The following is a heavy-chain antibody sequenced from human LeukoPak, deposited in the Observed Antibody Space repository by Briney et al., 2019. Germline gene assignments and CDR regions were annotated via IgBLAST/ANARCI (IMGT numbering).Heavy chain of an antibody. D-gene: IGHD4-17*01. J-gene: IGHJ4*02. CDR2: IRGSRTYM. CDR1: GFTFSSYS. Sequence: GSLRLSCAASGFTFSSYSRNWVRQAPGKGLEWVSSIRGSRTYMYYADSVKGRFTISRDNAKNSLYLQMNSLRAEDTAVYYCARDPTEYGDPGGDYWGQGTLVTVSS. CDR3: ARDPTEYGDPGGDY. V-gene: IGHV3-21*04.